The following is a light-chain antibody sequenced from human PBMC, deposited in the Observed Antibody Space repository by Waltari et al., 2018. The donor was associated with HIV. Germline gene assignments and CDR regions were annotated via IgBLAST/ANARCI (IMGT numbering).Light chain of an antibody. CDR1: ISNIGGNT. CDR2: SNN. Sequence: QSVLTQSPSASGTPGQRVTISCSGSISNIGGNTVSWYQHLPGTAPKLLIYSNNQRPSGFPDRFSGSKSGTSASLAISGLQSEDEADYYCAAWDANLNGRLFGGGTKLTVL. CDR3: AAWDANLNGRL. V-gene: IGLV1-44*01. J-gene: IGLJ2*01.